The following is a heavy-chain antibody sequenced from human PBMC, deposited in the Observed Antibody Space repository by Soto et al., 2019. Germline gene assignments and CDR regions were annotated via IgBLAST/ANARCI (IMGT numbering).Heavy chain of an antibody. Sequence: GGSLRLSCAASGFTFSSYSMNWVRQAPGKGLEWVSYISSSSTIYYADSVKGRFTISRDNAKNSLYLQMNSLRAEDTAVYYCARTYGDYDAFDIWGQGTMVTVSS. V-gene: IGHV3-48*04. CDR2: ISSSSTI. CDR1: GFTFSSYS. D-gene: IGHD4-17*01. J-gene: IGHJ3*02. CDR3: ARTYGDYDAFDI.